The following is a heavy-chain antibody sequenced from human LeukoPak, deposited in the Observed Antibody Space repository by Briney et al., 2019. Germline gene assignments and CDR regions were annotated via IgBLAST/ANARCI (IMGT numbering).Heavy chain of an antibody. Sequence: SETLSLTCTASGGSISSYYWSWIRQPAGKGLEWIGRIYTSGSTNYNPSLKSRVTMSVDTSKNQFSLKLSSVTAADTAVYYCARVGCSSTSCYNAFDIWGQGTMVTVSS. CDR1: GGSISSYY. J-gene: IGHJ3*02. V-gene: IGHV4-4*07. CDR2: IYTSGST. CDR3: ARVGCSSTSCYNAFDI. D-gene: IGHD2-2*02.